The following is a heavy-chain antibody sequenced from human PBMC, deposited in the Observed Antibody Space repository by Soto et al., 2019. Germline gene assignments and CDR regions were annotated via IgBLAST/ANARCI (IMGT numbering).Heavy chain of an antibody. CDR3: ARNMDYYYGRGSGNGHGV. CDR1: GYTFTAYY. D-gene: IGHD3-10*02. Sequence: QVQLVQSGAEVKEPGDSVRVSCEASGYTFTAYYIHWVRQAPGQGLEWMGWINPKFGDTTYAQDFQGRVSMTRDMSISYVYMELSSLTSDHTAIYYCARNMDYYYGRGSGNGHGVWGQGTTVTVFS. V-gene: IGHV1-2*02. J-gene: IGHJ6*02. CDR2: INPKFGDT.